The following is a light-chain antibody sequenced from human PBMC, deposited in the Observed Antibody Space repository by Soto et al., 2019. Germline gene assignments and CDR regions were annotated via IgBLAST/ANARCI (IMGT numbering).Light chain of an antibody. CDR1: QSVSSNF. V-gene: IGKV3-20*01. J-gene: IGKJ4*01. CDR2: GAS. CDR3: RQYGRSLGLA. Sequence: EIVLTQSPGTLSLSPGERATLSCRASQSVSSNFLAWYQERPGQAPRLLIYGASSRATGISDRFSGSGSGTDFTLTLSRLEPEDFAVYYCRQYGRSLGLAFGGGTKVEIK.